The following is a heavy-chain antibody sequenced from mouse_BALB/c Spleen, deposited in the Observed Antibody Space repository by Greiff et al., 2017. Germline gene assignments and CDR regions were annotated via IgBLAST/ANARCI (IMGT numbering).Heavy chain of an antibody. D-gene: IGHD1-2*01. J-gene: IGHJ4*01. CDR3: ARFFITRGYAMDY. Sequence: VQLQQSGAELMKPGASVKISCKATGYTFSSYWIEWVKQRPGHGLEWIGEILPGSGSTNYNEKFKGKATFTADTSSNTAYMQLSSLTSEDSAVYYCARFFITRGYAMDYWGQGTSVTVSS. CDR2: ILPGSGST. V-gene: IGHV1-9*01. CDR1: GYTFSSYW.